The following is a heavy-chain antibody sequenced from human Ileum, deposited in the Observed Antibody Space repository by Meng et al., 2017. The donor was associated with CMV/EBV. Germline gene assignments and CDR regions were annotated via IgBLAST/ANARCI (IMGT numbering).Heavy chain of an antibody. Sequence: VQLVEAGGALIHPGGSLSLSCAVSSFSVSSNYMIWVRQAPGKGLEWVSIIYGGGTTYYADSVKGRFTISRDNSKNTLYVQMNSLRAEDTAVYYCARTSLDTAIPYFLDYWGQGVLVTVSS. CDR2: IYGGGTT. J-gene: IGHJ4*02. CDR3: ARTSLDTAIPYFLDY. V-gene: IGHV3-53*01. CDR1: SFSVSSNY. D-gene: IGHD5-18*01.